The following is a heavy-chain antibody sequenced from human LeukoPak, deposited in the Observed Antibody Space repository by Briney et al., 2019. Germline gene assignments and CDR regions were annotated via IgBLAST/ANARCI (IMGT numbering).Heavy chain of an antibody. V-gene: IGHV4-59*08. D-gene: IGHD5-12*01. CDR2: IHYSGST. CDR3: ARRSVQYSGYDVGNWFDP. CDR1: GGSISSFY. Sequence: PSETLSLTCTVSGGSISSFYWNWIPQPPGKGLEWIGYIHYSGSTNHNPSLKSRVTMSVDTSKNQFSLRLSSVTAADTAVYYCARRSVQYSGYDVGNWFDPWGQGTLVTVSS. J-gene: IGHJ5*02.